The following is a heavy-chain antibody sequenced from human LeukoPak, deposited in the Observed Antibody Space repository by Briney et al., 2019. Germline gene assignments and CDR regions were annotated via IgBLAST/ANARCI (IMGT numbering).Heavy chain of an antibody. V-gene: IGHV1-2*02. CDR1: GYTFTGYY. J-gene: IGHJ4*02. Sequence: SLKVSCKASGYTFTGYYLHWVRQAPGEGLEWMGWINPNTGGTNYAQKFQDRVTMTRNTSISTAYMELSSLRSEDTAVYYCAKEYPLSYSSGWYDYWGQGTLVTVSS. CDR2: INPNTGGT. D-gene: IGHD6-19*01. CDR3: AKEYPLSYSSGWYDY.